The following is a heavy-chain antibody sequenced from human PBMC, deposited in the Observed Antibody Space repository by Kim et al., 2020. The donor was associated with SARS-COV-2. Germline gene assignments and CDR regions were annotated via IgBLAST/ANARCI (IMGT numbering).Heavy chain of an antibody. J-gene: IGHJ2*01. D-gene: IGHD4-17*01. Sequence: SETLSLTCTVSGGSISSYYWSWIRQPPGKGLEWIGYIYYSGSTNYNPSLKSRVTISVDTSKNQFSLKLSSVTAADTAVYYCARGENHRHDYGDYRIAEEYWYFDLWGRGTLVTVSS. CDR2: IYYSGST. CDR1: GGSISSYY. V-gene: IGHV4-59*01. CDR3: ARGENHRHDYGDYRIAEEYWYFDL.